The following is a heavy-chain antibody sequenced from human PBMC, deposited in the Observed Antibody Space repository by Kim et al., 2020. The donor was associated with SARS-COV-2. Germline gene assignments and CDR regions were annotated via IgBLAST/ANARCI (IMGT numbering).Heavy chain of an antibody. Sequence: GGSLRLSCAASGFTFSSYGMHWVRQAPGKGLEWVAVIWYDGSNKYYADSVKGRFTISRDNSKNTLYLQMNSLRAEDTAVYYCARGDDILTDVYGMDVWGQGTTVTVSS. J-gene: IGHJ6*02. CDR1: GFTFSSYG. CDR2: IWYDGSNK. D-gene: IGHD3-9*01. V-gene: IGHV3-33*01. CDR3: ARGDDILTDVYGMDV.